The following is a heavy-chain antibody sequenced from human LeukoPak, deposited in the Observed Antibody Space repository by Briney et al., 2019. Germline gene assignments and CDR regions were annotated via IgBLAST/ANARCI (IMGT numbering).Heavy chain of an antibody. CDR2: IGGNGVNT. Sequence: GGSLRLSCAVSGFTFSTYAMNWVRQAPGKGLEWVSSIGGNGVNTNYADSVKGRFVISRDNAKNTLFLQMSSLRADDTGVYYCTRDLGHCTGGTCFPSGPADYWGQGTLVTVSS. J-gene: IGHJ4*02. D-gene: IGHD2-15*01. V-gene: IGHV3-23*01. CDR1: GFTFSTYA. CDR3: TRDLGHCTGGTCFPSGPADY.